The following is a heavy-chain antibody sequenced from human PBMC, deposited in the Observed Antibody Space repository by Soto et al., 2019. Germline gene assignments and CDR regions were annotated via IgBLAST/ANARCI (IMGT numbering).Heavy chain of an antibody. Sequence: GGSLRLSCAASGFTFSSYWMSWVRQVPGKGLEWVANIHHDGSETYYVDTVKGRFTITRDNAKNSLFLQIICLRVEDMAVFYCARVMGKAAAVAFDSWGQGTLVTVSS. J-gene: IGHJ4*02. CDR3: ARVMGKAAAVAFDS. CDR1: GFTFSSYW. V-gene: IGHV3-7*04. CDR2: IHHDGSET. D-gene: IGHD6-13*01.